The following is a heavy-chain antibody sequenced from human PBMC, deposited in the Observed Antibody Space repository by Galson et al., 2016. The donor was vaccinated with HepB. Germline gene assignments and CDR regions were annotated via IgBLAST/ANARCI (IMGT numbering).Heavy chain of an antibody. D-gene: IGHD2-15*01. CDR2: IYPADSDT. CDR1: GYTFANYW. Sequence: QSGAEVKTPGESLKISCKASGYTFANYWIGWVRQVPGEGLEWMGIIYPADSDTRVNSSFQGHVTIPADTSTTTAYLQWGSLKASDSAIYYCARRQRDCSGGTCFARNFDFWGQGTLVRVSS. V-gene: IGHV5-51*01. CDR3: ARRQRDCSGGTCFARNFDF. J-gene: IGHJ4*02.